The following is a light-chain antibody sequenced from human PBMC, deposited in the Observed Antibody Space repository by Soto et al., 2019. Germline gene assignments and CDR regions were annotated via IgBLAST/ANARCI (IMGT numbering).Light chain of an antibody. Sequence: QSALTQPTSASGSPGQSVAISCTGTSSDVGGYDLVSWYQQHPGRAPKLMIYDVTKRPPGVPDRFSGSKSGNTASLTVSGLQAEDEADYYCNSYTGSNDSDVFGTGTKVTVL. CDR1: SSDVGGYDL. CDR3: NSYTGSNDSDV. CDR2: DVT. J-gene: IGLJ1*01. V-gene: IGLV2-8*01.